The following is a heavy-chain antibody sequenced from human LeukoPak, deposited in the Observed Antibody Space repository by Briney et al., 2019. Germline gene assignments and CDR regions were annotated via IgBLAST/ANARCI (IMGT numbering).Heavy chain of an antibody. CDR1: GYGFTSYW. CDR3: ARTTMVRGVIKELGY. J-gene: IGHJ4*02. CDR2: IYPGDSDT. V-gene: IGHV5-51*01. D-gene: IGHD3-10*01. Sequence: GESLKISCKGSGYGFTSYWIGWVRQMPGKGLEWMGIIYPGDSDTRYSPSFQGQVTISADKSISTAYLQWSSLKASDTAMYYCARTTMVRGVIKELGYWGQGTLVTVSS.